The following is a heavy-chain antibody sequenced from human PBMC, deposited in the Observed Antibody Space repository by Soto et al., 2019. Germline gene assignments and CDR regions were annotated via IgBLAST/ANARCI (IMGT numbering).Heavy chain of an antibody. CDR3: ARGVLFASIAATWDYYYYMDV. D-gene: IGHD6-6*01. Sequence: ASVKVSCKASGYTFTSYDINWVRQATGQGLERMGWMNPNSGNTGYAQKFQGRVTMTRNTSISTAYMELSSLRSEDTAVYYCARGVLFASIAATWDYYYYMDVWGKGTTVTVS. V-gene: IGHV1-8*01. CDR2: MNPNSGNT. CDR1: GYTFTSYD. J-gene: IGHJ6*03.